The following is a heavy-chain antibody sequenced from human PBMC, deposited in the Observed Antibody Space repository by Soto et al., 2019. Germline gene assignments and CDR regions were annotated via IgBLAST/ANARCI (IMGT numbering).Heavy chain of an antibody. J-gene: IGHJ5*02. D-gene: IGHD3-10*01. CDR1: GGSISSSSYY. Sequence: SETLSLTCTVSGGSISSSSYYWGWIRQPPGKGLEWIGNIYYSGSTYYNPSLKSRVTISVDTSKNQFSLKLSSVTAADTAVYYCARVPRFRAPTGWFDPWGQGTLVTVSS. CDR3: ARVPRFRAPTGWFDP. CDR2: IYYSGST. V-gene: IGHV4-39*07.